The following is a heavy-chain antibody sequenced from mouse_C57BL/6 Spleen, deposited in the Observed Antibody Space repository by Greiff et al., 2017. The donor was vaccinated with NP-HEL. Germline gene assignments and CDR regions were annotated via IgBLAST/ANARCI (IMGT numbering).Heavy chain of an antibody. D-gene: IGHD2-4*01. J-gene: IGHJ2*01. V-gene: IGHV1-52*01. CDR1: GYTFTSYW. Sequence: QVQLKQPGAELVRPGSSVKLSCKASGYTFTSYWMHWVKQRPIQGLEWIGNIDPSDSETHYNQKFKDKATLTVDKSSSTAYMQLSSLTSEDSAVYYCASGSYDYDGDYWGQGTTLTVSS. CDR3: ASGSYDYDGDY. CDR2: IDPSDSET.